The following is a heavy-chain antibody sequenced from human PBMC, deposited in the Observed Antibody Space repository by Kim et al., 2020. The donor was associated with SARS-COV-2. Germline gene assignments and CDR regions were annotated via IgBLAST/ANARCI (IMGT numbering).Heavy chain of an antibody. CDR2: ISSSGSYI. Sequence: GGSLRLSCAASGFTFSSYSMNWVRQAPGKGLEWVSCISSSGSYIYYGDSVKGRFTISRDNAKNSLYLQMNNLRAEDTAVYYCARDEGRGKNWFDPWGQGTLVTVSS. D-gene: IGHD3-16*01. CDR1: GFTFSSYS. CDR3: ARDEGRGKNWFDP. V-gene: IGHV3-21*01. J-gene: IGHJ5*02.